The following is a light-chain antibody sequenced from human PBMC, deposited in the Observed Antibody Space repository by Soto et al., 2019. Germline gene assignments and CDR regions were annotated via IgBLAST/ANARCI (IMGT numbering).Light chain of an antibody. CDR2: DAS. Sequence: EIQVTQATSSLSACGGDRVSINCRACRSVDLWLAWYQQKPGKAPKLLIYDASSLQSGVPSRFSGSGSGTEFTLTISSLQPDDFGTYYCQEYNSYTGTFGPGTKVDI. J-gene: IGKJ1*01. CDR1: RSVDLW. CDR3: QEYNSYTGT. V-gene: IGKV1-5*01.